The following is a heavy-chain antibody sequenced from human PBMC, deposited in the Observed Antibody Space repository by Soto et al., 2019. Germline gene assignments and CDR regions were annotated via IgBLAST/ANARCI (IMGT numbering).Heavy chain of an antibody. D-gene: IGHD2-2*01. J-gene: IGHJ3*01. CDR2: IYYLGRT. Sequence: PSDTLSLTCTVDSISTYYYNWIRQPPGKGLEWIGYIYYLGRTNYNSSLRSRVTMSIDTSKNQFSLTLSSVTAADTAVYYCARVFRRPMHPSDLWGPGTMVTVS. CDR1: SISTYY. CDR3: ARVFRRPMHPSDL. V-gene: IGHV4-59*01.